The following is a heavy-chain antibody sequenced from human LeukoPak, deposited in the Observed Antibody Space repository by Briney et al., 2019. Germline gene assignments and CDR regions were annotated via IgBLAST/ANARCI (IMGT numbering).Heavy chain of an antibody. CDR3: ARGSSGSYYDYNFDY. CDR2: IYYSGST. Sequence: SETPSPPRTFSCGSLNRGGYYWSWVPQPPRKGLGWVGYIYYSGSTYYNPSLKSRVTISVDTSKNQFSLKLSSVTAADTAVYYCARGSSGSYYDYNFDYWGQGTLVTVSS. CDR1: CGSLNRGGYY. J-gene: IGHJ4*02. V-gene: IGHV4-31*03. D-gene: IGHD1-26*01.